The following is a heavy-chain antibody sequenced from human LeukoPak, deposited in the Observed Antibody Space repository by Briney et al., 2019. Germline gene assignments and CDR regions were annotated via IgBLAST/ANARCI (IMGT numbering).Heavy chain of an antibody. J-gene: IGHJ4*02. V-gene: IGHV3-23*01. CDR2: ISGSGGST. CDR3: AKVFGVVPAAYDY. Sequence: PGGSLRLSCAASGFTFSSYAMSWVRQAPGKGLEWVSAISGSGGSTYYADSVKGRFTTSRDNSQNTLYLQMNSLRAEDTAVYYCAKVFGVVPAAYDYWGQGTLVTVSS. D-gene: IGHD2-2*01. CDR1: GFTFSSYA.